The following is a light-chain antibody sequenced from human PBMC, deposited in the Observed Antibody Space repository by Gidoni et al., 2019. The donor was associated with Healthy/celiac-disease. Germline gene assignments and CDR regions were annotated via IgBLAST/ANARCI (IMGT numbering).Light chain of an antibody. CDR2: DAS. Sequence: EIVLTQSPATLSLSPGERATLSCRASQSVSSYLAWYQQKPGQAPRLLIYDASNRATGIPARFSGSVSGTDFTLTINSLEPEDFAVYYCQQRNNWPPGFTFGPGTKVDIK. J-gene: IGKJ3*01. V-gene: IGKV3-11*01. CDR1: QSVSSY. CDR3: QQRNNWPPGFT.